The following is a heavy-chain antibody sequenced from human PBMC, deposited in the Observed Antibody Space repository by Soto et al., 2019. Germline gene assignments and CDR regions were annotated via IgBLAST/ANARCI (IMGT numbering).Heavy chain of an antibody. Sequence: SETLSLTCAVYGGSFSGYYWSWIRQPPGKGLEWIGEINHSGSTNYNPSLKSRVTISVDTSKNQFSLKLSSVAAADTAVYYCARTRHYYDSSGYKAFDYWGQGTLVTVSS. CDR1: GGSFSGYY. CDR2: INHSGST. J-gene: IGHJ4*02. D-gene: IGHD3-22*01. CDR3: ARTRHYYDSSGYKAFDY. V-gene: IGHV4-34*01.